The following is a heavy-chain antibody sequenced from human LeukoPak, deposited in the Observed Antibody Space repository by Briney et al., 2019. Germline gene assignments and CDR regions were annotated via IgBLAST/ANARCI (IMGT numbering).Heavy chain of an antibody. J-gene: IGHJ3*02. Sequence: SETLSLTCAVYGGSFSGYYWSWIRQPPGKGLEWIGEINHSGSTNYNPSLKSRVTISVDTSKNQFSLKLSSVTAADTAVYYCARVTYYGSGSLPHGAFDIWGQGTMVTVSS. D-gene: IGHD3-10*01. CDR3: ARVTYYGSGSLPHGAFDI. V-gene: IGHV4-34*01. CDR1: GGSFSGYY. CDR2: INHSGST.